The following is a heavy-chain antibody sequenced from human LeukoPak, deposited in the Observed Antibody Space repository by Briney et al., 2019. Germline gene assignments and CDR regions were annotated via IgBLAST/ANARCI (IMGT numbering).Heavy chain of an antibody. CDR1: GFTLSSYS. V-gene: IGHV3-21*01. D-gene: IGHD6-6*01. J-gene: IGHJ4*02. CDR3: ARSEHSSSSFDY. CDR2: ISSSSTHI. Sequence: TGGSLRLSCAASGFTLSSYSMNRVRQAPGKGLEWVSYISSSSTHIYYADSVKGRFTISRDNARNSLYLQMNSLRAEDTAIYYCARSEHSSSSFDYWGQGTLVTVSS.